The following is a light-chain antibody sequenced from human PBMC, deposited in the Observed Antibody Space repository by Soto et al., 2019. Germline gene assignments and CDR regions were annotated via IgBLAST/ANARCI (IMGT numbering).Light chain of an antibody. CDR1: QSINSY. CDR2: AAS. J-gene: IGKJ5*01. Sequence: DIQMTQSPSSLSASVGDRVTITCRASQSINSYLNWYQQEPGKAPKFLIYAASSLQSGVPSRFSGSGSGTDFTLTISSXQPEDFATYYCQQSYSTPITFGQGTRLEIK. CDR3: QQSYSTPIT. V-gene: IGKV1-39*01.